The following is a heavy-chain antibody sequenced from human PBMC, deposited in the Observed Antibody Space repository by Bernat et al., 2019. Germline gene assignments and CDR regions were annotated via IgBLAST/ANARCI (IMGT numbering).Heavy chain of an antibody. CDR2: IWYDGSNK. D-gene: IGHD6-19*01. CDR3: ARDPPGIAVAGTVYFAY. CDR1: GFTFSSYG. Sequence: QVQLVESGGGVVQPGRSLRLSCAASGFTFSSYGMHWVRQAPGKGLEWVAVIWYDGSNKYYADSVKGRFTISRDNSKNTLYLQMNSLRAEDTAVYYCARDPPGIAVAGTVYFAYWGQGTLVTVSS. V-gene: IGHV3-33*08. J-gene: IGHJ4*02.